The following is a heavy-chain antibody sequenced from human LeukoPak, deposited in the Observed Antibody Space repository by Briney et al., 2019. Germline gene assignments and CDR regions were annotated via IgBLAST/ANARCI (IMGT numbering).Heavy chain of an antibody. J-gene: IGHJ6*02. CDR2: IYSGGST. CDR3: ARLRYYGMDV. V-gene: IGHV3-53*01. CDR1: GFTVSSNY. Sequence: GGSLRLSCAASGFTVSSNYMSWVRQAPGKGLEWVSVIYSGGSTYYADSVKGRFTISRDNAKNSLYLQMNSLRAEDTAVYYCARLRYYGMDVWGQGTTVTVSS.